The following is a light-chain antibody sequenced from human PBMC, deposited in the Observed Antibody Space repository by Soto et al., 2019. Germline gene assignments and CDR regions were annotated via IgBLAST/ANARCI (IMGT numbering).Light chain of an antibody. CDR3: QQYCVRPWT. CDR2: WSY. Sequence: DIVMTQSPDSLAVSLGERATINCESSQSVLYSSNNKHCLAWYQQKPGQPPKLLIYWSYIRESGVPDRFSGGGSGTDFTLTISGLQAEDVAVYYCQQYCVRPWTFGQGTKVEIK. V-gene: IGKV4-1*01. J-gene: IGKJ1*01. CDR1: QSVLYSSNNKHC.